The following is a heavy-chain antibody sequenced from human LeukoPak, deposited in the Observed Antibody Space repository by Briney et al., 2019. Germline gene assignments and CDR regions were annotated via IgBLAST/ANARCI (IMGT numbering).Heavy chain of an antibody. CDR2: INPSGGST. J-gene: IGHJ3*02. D-gene: IGHD4-17*01. Sequence: GASVKVSCKASGYTFTSYYMHWVRQAPGQGLEWMGIINPSGGSTSYAQKFQGRVTMTRDTSTSTVYMELSSLRSEDTAVYYCARDNNDYGDYERAFDIWGQGTMVTVSS. V-gene: IGHV1-46*01. CDR1: GYTFTSYY. CDR3: ARDNNDYGDYERAFDI.